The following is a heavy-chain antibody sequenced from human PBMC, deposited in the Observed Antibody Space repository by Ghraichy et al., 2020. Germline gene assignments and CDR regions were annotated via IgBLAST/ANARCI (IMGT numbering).Heavy chain of an antibody. D-gene: IGHD3-3*01. J-gene: IGHJ5*02. Sequence: ASVKVSCRASGYSFIGYYIHWVRQAPGQGLEWMGWINPNSGDTDYAQKFQGRVTMTRDTSINSVYMELSRLRSDDTAVYYCARGDYDFWGGHWPPPERWFDPWGQGCLVTVSS. CDR3: ARGDYDFWGGHWPPPERWFDP. CDR2: INPNSGDT. CDR1: GYSFIGYY. V-gene: IGHV1-2*02.